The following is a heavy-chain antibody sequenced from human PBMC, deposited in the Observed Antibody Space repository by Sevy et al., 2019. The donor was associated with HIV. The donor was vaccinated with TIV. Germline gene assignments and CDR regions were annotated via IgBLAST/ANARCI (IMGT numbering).Heavy chain of an antibody. J-gene: IGHJ3*02. Sequence: GGSLRLSCAASGFTFSSYEMNWVRQAPGKGLEWVSYISSSGSTIYYADSVEGRFTISRDNAKNSLYLQMNSLRAEDTAVYYCARAGSYCGGDCYLGAFDIWGQGTMVTVSS. CDR2: ISSSGSTI. CDR1: GFTFSSYE. V-gene: IGHV3-48*03. CDR3: ARAGSYCGGDCYLGAFDI. D-gene: IGHD2-21*02.